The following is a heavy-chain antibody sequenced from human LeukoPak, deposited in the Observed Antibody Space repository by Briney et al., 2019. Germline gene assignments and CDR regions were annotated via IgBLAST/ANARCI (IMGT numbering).Heavy chain of an antibody. CDR1: GFTFSNPW. CDR3: ARLRDTVTSASDY. CDR2: ISSSGGYI. Sequence: PGGSLRLSCAASGFTFSNPWMSWVRQPPGKGLEWVSTISSSGGYIYYADSVKGRFTISRDTAKNSLYLQMNSLRVEDTAVYNCARLRDTVTSASDYWGQGTLVTVSS. J-gene: IGHJ4*02. V-gene: IGHV3-21*01. D-gene: IGHD4-17*01.